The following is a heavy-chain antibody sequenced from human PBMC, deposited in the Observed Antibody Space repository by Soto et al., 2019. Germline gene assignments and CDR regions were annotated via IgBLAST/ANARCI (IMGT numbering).Heavy chain of an antibody. CDR3: AKGAAYQLLPSYYFDY. CDR2: IYYSGST. CDR1: GGSISSGDYY. D-gene: IGHD2-2*01. Sequence: QVQLQESGPGLVKPSQTLSLTCTVSGGSISSGDYYWSWIRQPPGKGLEWIGYIYYSGSTYYNPSLKSRVTISVDTSKNQFSLKLSSVTAADTAVYYCAKGAAYQLLPSYYFDYWGQGTLVTVSS. V-gene: IGHV4-30-4*01. J-gene: IGHJ4*02.